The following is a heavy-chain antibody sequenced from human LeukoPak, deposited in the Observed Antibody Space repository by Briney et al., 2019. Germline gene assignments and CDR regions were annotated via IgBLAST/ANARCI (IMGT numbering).Heavy chain of an antibody. J-gene: IGHJ4*02. CDR1: GYTFTSYG. CDR3: AGPRSTSCYTCFDY. D-gene: IGHD2-2*02. CDR2: ISAYKGNT. Sequence: SVKVSCKASGYTFTSYGISWVRQAPGQGLEWMGWISAYKGNTNYAQKLQGRVTMTTDTSTSTAYMELRSLRSDDTAVYYCAGPRSTSCYTCFDYWGQGTLVTVSS. V-gene: IGHV1-18*01.